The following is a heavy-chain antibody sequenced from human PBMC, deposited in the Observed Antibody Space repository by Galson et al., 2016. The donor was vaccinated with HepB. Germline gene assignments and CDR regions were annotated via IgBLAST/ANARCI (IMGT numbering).Heavy chain of an antibody. CDR3: ARGAIRPGRGVAPDY. CDR1: GFSFSGYV. J-gene: IGHJ4*02. CDR2: ISYDGNYQ. Sequence: SLRLSCAASGFSFSGYVMHWVRQAPGKGLEWVALISYDGNYQYYADSVKGRFTISRDNSKKTLHLEMISLRDDDTAFYYCARGAIRPGRGVAPDYWGQGTLVTVSS. D-gene: IGHD1-26*01. V-gene: IGHV3-30*03.